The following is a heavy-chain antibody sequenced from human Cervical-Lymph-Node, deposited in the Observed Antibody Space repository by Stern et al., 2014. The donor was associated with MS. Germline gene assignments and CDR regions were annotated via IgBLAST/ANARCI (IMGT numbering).Heavy chain of an antibody. J-gene: IGHJ1*01. CDR3: AKVGAIAVAGTGFQH. CDR1: GFTFSSYG. CDR2: ISYDGSNK. D-gene: IGHD6-19*01. V-gene: IGHV3-30*18. Sequence: QMQLVQSGGGVVQPGRSLRLSCAASGFTFSSYGMHWVRQAPGKGLEWVAVISYDGSNKYYADSVKGRFTISRDNSKNTLYLQMNSLRAEDTAVYYCAKVGAIAVAGTGFQHWGQGTLVTVSS.